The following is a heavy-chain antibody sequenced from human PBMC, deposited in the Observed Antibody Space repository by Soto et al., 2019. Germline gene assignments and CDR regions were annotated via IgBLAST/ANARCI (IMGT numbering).Heavy chain of an antibody. CDR2: ISAHNGDT. CDR3: ATEPIYYNDGSGYYPLGH. J-gene: IGHJ4*02. V-gene: IGHV1-18*04. CDR1: GYSFATYG. Sequence: SVKGSCKASGYSFATYGFSWVRQAPVQGLECVGWISAHNGDTHYSQKFQGRVTLTTDTSTNTGYMELRSLTSDDTAVYFCATEPIYYNDGSGYYPLGHWGQGTLVTVSS. D-gene: IGHD3-22*01.